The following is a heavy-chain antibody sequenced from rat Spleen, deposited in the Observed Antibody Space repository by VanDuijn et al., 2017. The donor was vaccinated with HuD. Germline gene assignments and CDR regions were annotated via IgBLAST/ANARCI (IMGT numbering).Heavy chain of an antibody. Sequence: QVQLKESGPGLVQPSQTLSLTCTVAGFSLTSYNVHWVRPPPGKGLEWMGVIWNTGGTRYNSALKSRLSISKDTSKSQVFLKMNSLQTEDTATYYCASSYMPFDYWGQGVMVTVSS. CDR3: ASSYMPFDY. J-gene: IGHJ2*01. D-gene: IGHD1-2*01. CDR1: GFSLTSYN. CDR2: IWNTGGT. V-gene: IGHV2-41*01.